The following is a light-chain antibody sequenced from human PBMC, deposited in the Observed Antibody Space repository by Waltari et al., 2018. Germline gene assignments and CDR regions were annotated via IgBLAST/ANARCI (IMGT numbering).Light chain of an antibody. CDR1: ALPKPY. CDR2: KDS. J-gene: IGLJ3*02. Sequence: SYELTQPPSVSVSPGQTARITGSADALPKPYAYWYQQKPGQAPVLVIYKDSARSSGLPERFSGSSSGTTVTLTIIGVQAGDEADYYCQSADSSGSYWVFGGGTKLTVL. V-gene: IGLV3-25*03. CDR3: QSADSSGSYWV.